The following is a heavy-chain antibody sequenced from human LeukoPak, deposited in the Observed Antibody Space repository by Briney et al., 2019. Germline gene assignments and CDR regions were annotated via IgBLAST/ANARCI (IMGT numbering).Heavy chain of an antibody. CDR1: GGSISSSSYY. Sequence: SETLSLTCTVSGGSISSSSYYWGWIRQPTGKGLEWIGSIYYSGSTYYNPSLKSRVTISVDTSKNQFSLKLSSVTAADTAVYYCARQGLLWFGELGDYWGQGTLVTVSS. D-gene: IGHD3-10*01. J-gene: IGHJ4*02. CDR2: IYYSGST. V-gene: IGHV4-39*01. CDR3: ARQGLLWFGELGDY.